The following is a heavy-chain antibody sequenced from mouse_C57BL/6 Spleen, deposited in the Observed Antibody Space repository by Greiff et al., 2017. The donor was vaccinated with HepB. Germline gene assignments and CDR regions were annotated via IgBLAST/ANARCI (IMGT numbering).Heavy chain of an antibody. Sequence: EVQGVESGGGLVKPGGSLKLSCAASGFTFSSYTMSWVRQTPEKRLEWVATISGGGGNTYYPDSVKGRFTISRDNAKNTLYLQMSSLRSEDTALYYCARGAAQATWGFAYWGQGTLVTVSA. CDR3: ARGAAQATWGFAY. D-gene: IGHD3-2*02. V-gene: IGHV5-9*01. CDR2: ISGGGGNT. CDR1: GFTFSSYT. J-gene: IGHJ3*01.